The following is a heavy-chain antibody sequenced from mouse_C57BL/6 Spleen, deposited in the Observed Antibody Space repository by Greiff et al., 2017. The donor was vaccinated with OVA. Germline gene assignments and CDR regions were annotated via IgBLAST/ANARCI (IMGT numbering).Heavy chain of an antibody. CDR2: INPSNGGT. J-gene: IGHJ1*03. D-gene: IGHD1-1*01. Sequence: VQLQQPGTELVKPGASVKLSCKASGYTFTSYWMHWVKQRPGQGLEWIGNINPSNGGTNYNEKFKSKATLTVDKSSSTAYMQLSSLTSEDAAVYYCAREDLLLPYWYFDVWGTGTTVTVSS. CDR1: GYTFTSYW. CDR3: AREDLLLPYWYFDV. V-gene: IGHV1-53*01.